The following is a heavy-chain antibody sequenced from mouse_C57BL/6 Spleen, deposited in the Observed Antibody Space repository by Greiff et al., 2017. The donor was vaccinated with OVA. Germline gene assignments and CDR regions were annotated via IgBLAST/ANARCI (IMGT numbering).Heavy chain of an antibody. Sequence: EVMLVESGGGLVKPGGSLKLSCAASGFTFSDYGMHWVRQAPEKGLEWVAYISSGSSTIYYADTVKGRFTISRDNAKNTLFLQMTSLRSEDTAMYYCARDTTDSWYFDVWGTGTTVTVSS. V-gene: IGHV5-17*01. J-gene: IGHJ1*03. CDR2: ISSGSSTI. D-gene: IGHD1-1*01. CDR1: GFTFSDYG. CDR3: ARDTTDSWYFDV.